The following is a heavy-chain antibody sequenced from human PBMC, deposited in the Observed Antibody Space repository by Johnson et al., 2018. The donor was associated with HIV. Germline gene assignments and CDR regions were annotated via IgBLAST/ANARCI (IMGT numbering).Heavy chain of an antibody. CDR1: GFPFSSYD. Sequence: VQLVESGGGLVQPGGSLRLSCAASGFPFSSYDMHWVRQATGKGLEWVSAIGTAGDTYYSGTVKGRFPIYRANSKNTLYLQMGSLRVEDTARYYCARLTTSSRQGSTMTVVGVAAFDLWGQGTMVTVSS. D-gene: IGHD1-1*01. CDR2: IGTAGDT. J-gene: IGHJ3*01. V-gene: IGHV3-13*01. CDR3: ARLTTSSRQGSTMTVVGVAAFDL.